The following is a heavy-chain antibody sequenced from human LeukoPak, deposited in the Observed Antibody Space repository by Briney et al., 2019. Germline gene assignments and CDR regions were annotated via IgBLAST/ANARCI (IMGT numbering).Heavy chain of an antibody. CDR3: ARAGGYGRYFDY. CDR2: ISYDGSNR. D-gene: IGHD5-12*01. CDR1: GFTFSSYA. V-gene: IGHV3-30-3*01. J-gene: IGHJ4*02. Sequence: PGGSLRLSCAASGFTFSSYAMHWVRQAPGKGLEWVAVISYDGSNRYYADSVKGRFTISRDNSKNTLYLQMNSLRAEDTAVYYCARAGGYGRYFDYWGQGTLVTVSS.